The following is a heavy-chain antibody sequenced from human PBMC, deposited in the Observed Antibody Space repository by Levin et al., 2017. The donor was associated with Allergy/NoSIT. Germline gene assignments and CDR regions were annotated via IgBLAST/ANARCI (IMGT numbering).Heavy chain of an antibody. V-gene: IGHV3-11*06. CDR3: AREGFWTD. J-gene: IGHJ4*02. CDR2: ISVSGRET. Sequence: LTCAASGFRFRDYYMSWIRQVPGKGLEWVSYISVSGRETNYADSVKGRFTISRDNAMNSLSLQMNSLRVDDSAVYYCAREGFWTDWGQGTLVTVSS. CDR1: GFRFRDYY. D-gene: IGHD3/OR15-3a*01.